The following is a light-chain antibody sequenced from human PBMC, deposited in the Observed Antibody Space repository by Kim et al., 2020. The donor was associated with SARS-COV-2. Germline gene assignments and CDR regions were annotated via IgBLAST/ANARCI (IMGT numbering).Light chain of an antibody. CDR1: QSISNL. CDR2: GAS. V-gene: IGKV1-39*01. J-gene: IGKJ4*01. CDR3: QQSHSSPLT. Sequence: SSVGDRVTLTCRASQSISNLLSWYQQKPGKVPTLLIYGASSLQSGVPSRFSGSGSGTDFTLTISSLQPDDFATYYCQQSHSSPLTFGGGTKVDIK.